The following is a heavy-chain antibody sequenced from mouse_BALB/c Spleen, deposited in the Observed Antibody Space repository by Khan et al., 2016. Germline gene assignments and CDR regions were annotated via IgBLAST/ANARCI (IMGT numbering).Heavy chain of an antibody. CDR1: GYTFTNYG. CDR3: ARYRYYYGSSRYFDV. Sequence: QIQLVQSGPELKKPGKTVKISCKASGYTFTNYGMNWVKQAPGKGLKWMGWINTYSGESTYADDFKGRFAFSLEPSANTAYLQINNLKNEDTATYCCARYRYYYGSSRYFDVWGAGTTVTVSS. CDR2: INTYSGES. V-gene: IGHV9-3-1*01. J-gene: IGHJ1*01. D-gene: IGHD1-1*01.